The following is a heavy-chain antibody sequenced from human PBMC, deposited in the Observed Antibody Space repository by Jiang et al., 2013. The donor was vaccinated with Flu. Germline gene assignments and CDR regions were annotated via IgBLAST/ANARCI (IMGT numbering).Heavy chain of an antibody. CDR3: AGPPGDHSESDSWYYYGMDV. D-gene: IGHD1-26*01. J-gene: IGHJ6*02. CDR1: GFTITSYY. V-gene: IGHV1-46*01. Sequence: SGAEVKKPGASVKISCKASGFTITSYYIHWVRQAPGQGLEWMGLINPSGGSTSYAQKFQGRVTMTRDTSTNILNMELSSLTSEDTAMYYCAGPPGDHSESDSWYYYGMDVWGQGTPVTVSS. CDR2: INPSGGST.